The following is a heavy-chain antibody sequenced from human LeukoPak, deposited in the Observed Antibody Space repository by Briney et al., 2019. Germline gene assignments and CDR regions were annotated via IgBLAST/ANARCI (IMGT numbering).Heavy chain of an antibody. J-gene: IGHJ4*02. Sequence: GESLKISCKGSGYSFTNYWIAWVRQMPGKGLECMGIIYPGDSDTRYSPSFQDQVTISADKSISTAYLQWRRLKASDTAMYYCARSPVEWELLLPTAKFDYWGQGTLVTVSS. CDR1: GYSFTNYW. D-gene: IGHD1-26*01. CDR3: ARSPVEWELLLPTAKFDY. V-gene: IGHV5-51*01. CDR2: IYPGDSDT.